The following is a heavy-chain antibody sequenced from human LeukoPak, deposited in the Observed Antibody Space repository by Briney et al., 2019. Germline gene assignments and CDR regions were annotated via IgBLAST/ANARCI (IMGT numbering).Heavy chain of an antibody. D-gene: IGHD6-13*01. CDR2: VSSSSSTI. Sequence: GGSLRLSCAASGFSFSTYTMNWVRQAPGKGLDWVSYVSSSSSTIYYADSVKGRFTISRDNANNSLYLQMNSLRDEDTAVYYCARARRYRSSWYHDYWGQGSLVTVSS. CDR3: ARARRYRSSWYHDY. J-gene: IGHJ4*02. CDR1: GFSFSTYT. V-gene: IGHV3-48*02.